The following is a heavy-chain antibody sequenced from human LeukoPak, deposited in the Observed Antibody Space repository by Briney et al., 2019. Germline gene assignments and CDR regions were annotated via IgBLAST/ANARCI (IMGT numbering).Heavy chain of an antibody. Sequence: ASVKVSCNTSGYTFTSYGISWVRQAPGQGLEYMGWINTYNGHTNYAQKIQGRVTMTTDTSTSTAYMKLRSLRSDDTAVYYCARDRLYSCSTRWEIDYWGQGTLVTVSS. CDR3: ARDRLYSCSTRWEIDY. J-gene: IGHJ4*02. CDR2: INTYNGHT. D-gene: IGHD6-13*01. CDR1: GYTFTSYG. V-gene: IGHV1-18*01.